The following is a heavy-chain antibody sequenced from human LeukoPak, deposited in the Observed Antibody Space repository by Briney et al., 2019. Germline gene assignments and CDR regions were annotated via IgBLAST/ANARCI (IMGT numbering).Heavy chain of an antibody. D-gene: IGHD4-17*01. Sequence: KGRFTISRDNSKNTLYLQMNSLRAEDTAVYYCARRSVTTFDYWGQGTLVTVSS. CDR3: ARRSVTTFDY. V-gene: IGHV3-23*01. J-gene: IGHJ4*02.